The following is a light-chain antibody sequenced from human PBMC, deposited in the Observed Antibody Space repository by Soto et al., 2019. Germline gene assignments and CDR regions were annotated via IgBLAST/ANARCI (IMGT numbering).Light chain of an antibody. CDR3: QQYNFFCT. V-gene: IGKV1-5*03. CDR1: QTASHW. CDR2: KAS. Sequence: DIQMTQSPSTLAASVGDRVTITCRASQTASHWLAWYQQKPGKVPKLLIYKASSLECGVPSRFSGSGFGTEFALTITNLQPDDVATYYCQQYNFFCTFGQGTKVE. J-gene: IGKJ1*01.